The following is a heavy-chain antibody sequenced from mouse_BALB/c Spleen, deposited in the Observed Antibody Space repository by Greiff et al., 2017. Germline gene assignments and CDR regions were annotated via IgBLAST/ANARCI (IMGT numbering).Heavy chain of an antibody. D-gene: IGHD2-3*01. Sequence: EVKLVESGGGLVQPGGSLKLSCAASGFTFSSYGMSWVRQTPDKRLELVATINSNGGSTYYPDSVKGRFTISRDNAKNTLYLQMSSLKSEDTAMYYCARDDGYYGDYAMDYWGQGTSVTVSS. CDR2: INSNGGST. J-gene: IGHJ4*01. CDR1: GFTFSSYG. CDR3: ARDDGYYGDYAMDY. V-gene: IGHV5-6-3*01.